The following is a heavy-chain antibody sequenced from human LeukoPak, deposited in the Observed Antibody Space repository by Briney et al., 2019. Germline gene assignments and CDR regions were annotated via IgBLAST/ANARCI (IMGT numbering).Heavy chain of an antibody. V-gene: IGHV1-69*13. J-gene: IGHJ6*03. D-gene: IGHD5-18*01. CDR1: GGTFSSYA. CDR3: ARGSIDTAMVTIQFNMDV. CDR2: IIPIFGTA. Sequence: RRASVKVSCKASGGTFSSYAISWVRQAPGQGLEWMGGIIPIFGTANYAQKFQGRVTITADESTSTAYMELSSLRSEDTAVYYCARGSIDTAMVTIQFNMDVWGKGTTVTVSS.